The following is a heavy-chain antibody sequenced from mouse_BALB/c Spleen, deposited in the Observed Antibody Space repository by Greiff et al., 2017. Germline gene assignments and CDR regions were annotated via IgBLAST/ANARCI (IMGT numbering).Heavy chain of an antibody. CDR1: GFTFSSYA. V-gene: IGHV5-6-5*01. CDR2: ISSGGST. CDR3: ASLYDFAWFAY. J-gene: IGHJ3*01. Sequence: DVKLVESGGGLVKPGGSLKLSCAASGFTFSSYAMSWVRQTPEKRLEWVASISSGGSTYYPDSVKGRFTISRDNARNILYLQMSSLRSEDTAMYYCASLYDFAWFAYWGQGTLVTVSA. D-gene: IGHD2-3*01.